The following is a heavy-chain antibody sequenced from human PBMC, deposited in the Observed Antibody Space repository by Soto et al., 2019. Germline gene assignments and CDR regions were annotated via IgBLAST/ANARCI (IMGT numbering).Heavy chain of an antibody. CDR2: IRSKAYGGTT. J-gene: IGHJ4*02. CDR1: GFTFGDYA. CDR3: SRVITMIVVVSYPYYFDY. Sequence: GGSLRLSCTASGFTFGDYAMSWFRQAPGKGLEWVGFIRSKAYGGTTEYAASVKGRFTISRDDSKSIAYLQMNSLKTEDTAVYYCSRVITMIVVVSYPYYFDYWGQGTLVTVSS. V-gene: IGHV3-49*03. D-gene: IGHD3-22*01.